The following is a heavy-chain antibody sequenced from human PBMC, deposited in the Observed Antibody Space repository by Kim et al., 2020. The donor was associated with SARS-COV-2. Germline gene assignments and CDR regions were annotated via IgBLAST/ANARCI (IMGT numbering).Heavy chain of an antibody. CDR2: IYYSGST. CDR1: GGSISSYY. Sequence: SETLSLTCTVSGGSISSYYWSWIRQPPGKGLEWIGYIYYSGSTNYNPSLKSRVTISVDTSKNQFSLKLSSVTAADTAVYYCARSFSGLEPFDYWGQGTLVTVSS. CDR3: ARSFSGLEPFDY. V-gene: IGHV4-59*01. D-gene: IGHD1-1*01. J-gene: IGHJ4*02.